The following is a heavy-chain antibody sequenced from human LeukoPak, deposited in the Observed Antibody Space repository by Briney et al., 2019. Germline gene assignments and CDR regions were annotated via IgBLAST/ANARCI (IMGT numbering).Heavy chain of an antibody. CDR2: MNPNSGNT. J-gene: IGHJ4*02. Sequence: GASVKVSCKASGYTFTSYDINWVRLATGQGLEWMGWMNPNSGNTGYAQKFQGRVTMTRNTSISTAYMELSSLRSEDTAVYYCARGRWVDTAMGDFDYWGQGTLVTVSS. CDR3: ARGRWVDTAMGDFDY. V-gene: IGHV1-8*01. CDR1: GYTFTSYD. D-gene: IGHD5-18*01.